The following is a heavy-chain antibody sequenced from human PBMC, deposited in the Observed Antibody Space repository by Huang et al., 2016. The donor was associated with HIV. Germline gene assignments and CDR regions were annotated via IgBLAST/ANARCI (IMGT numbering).Heavy chain of an antibody. D-gene: IGHD2-2*01. V-gene: IGHV4-30-4*08. CDR1: GDSISSGGYY. J-gene: IGHJ4*02. CDR2: VYCSGET. Sequence: QVQLQESGPGLVKPSQTLSLTCSVSGDSISSGGYYWTWIRQSPRTGLEFIGYVYCSGETYNTPSLRSRVIISRDTSKNQCALTLQSLTAEDTAVYYCVRALSRYYFDYWGQGTLVTVSS. CDR3: VRALSRYYFDY.